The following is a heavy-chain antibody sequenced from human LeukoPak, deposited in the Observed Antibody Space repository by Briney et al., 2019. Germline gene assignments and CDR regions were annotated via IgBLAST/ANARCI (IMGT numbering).Heavy chain of an antibody. D-gene: IGHD1-26*01. CDR2: IYYSGGT. Sequence: PSETLSLTCTVSGGSVSSGSYYWSWIRQPPGKGLEWIGYIYYSGGTNYNPSLKSRVTISVDTSKNQFSLKLSSVTAADTAVYYCARGWAPYSWSMDVWGQGTTVTVSS. CDR1: GGSVSSGSYY. V-gene: IGHV4-61*01. CDR3: ARGWAPYSWSMDV. J-gene: IGHJ6*02.